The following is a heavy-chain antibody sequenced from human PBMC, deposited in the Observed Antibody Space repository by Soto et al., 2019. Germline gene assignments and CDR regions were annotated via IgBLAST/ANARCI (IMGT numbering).Heavy chain of an antibody. CDR2: TRNKANSYTT. D-gene: IGHD3-3*01. CDR3: ARVIRSYYDFWSCLDY. V-gene: IGHV3-72*01. J-gene: IGHJ4*02. CDR1: GFTFSDHY. Sequence: GGSLRLSCAASGFTFSDHYMDWVRQAPGKGLEWVGRTRNKANSYTTEYAASVKGRFTISRDDSKNSLYLQMNSLKTEDTAVYYCARVIRSYYDFWSCLDYWGQGTLVTVSS.